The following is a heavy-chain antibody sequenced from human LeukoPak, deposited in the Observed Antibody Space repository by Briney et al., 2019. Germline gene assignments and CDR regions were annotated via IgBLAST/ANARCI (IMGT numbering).Heavy chain of an antibody. J-gene: IGHJ4*02. Sequence: SETLSLTCTVSGGSISSSSYYWGWIRQPPGKGLEWIGSIYHSGSTYYNPSLKSRVTISVDTSKNQFSLKLSSVTAADTAVYYCASCSSTSCPYYFDYWGQGTLVTVSS. D-gene: IGHD2-2*01. CDR3: ASCSSTSCPYYFDY. V-gene: IGHV4-39*07. CDR1: GGSISSSSYY. CDR2: IYHSGST.